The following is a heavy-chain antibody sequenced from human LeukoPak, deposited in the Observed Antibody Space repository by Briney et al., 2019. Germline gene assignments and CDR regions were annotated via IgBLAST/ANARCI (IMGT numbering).Heavy chain of an antibody. CDR3: AMGFGELSIYFDY. CDR1: GGSISSGGYS. D-gene: IGHD3-10*01. J-gene: IGHJ4*02. V-gene: IGHV4-30-2*01. Sequence: SETLSLTCAVSGGSISSGGYSWSWIRQPPGKGLEWIGYIYHSGSTYYNPSLKSRVTISVDKSKNQFSLKLSSVTAADTAVYYCAMGFGELSIYFDYWGQGTLVTVSS. CDR2: IYHSGST.